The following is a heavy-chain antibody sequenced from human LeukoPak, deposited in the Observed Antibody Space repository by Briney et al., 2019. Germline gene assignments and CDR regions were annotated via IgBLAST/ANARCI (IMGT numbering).Heavy chain of an antibody. V-gene: IGHV1-2*02. CDR2: INPKSGGT. CDR1: GYSFTGHY. D-gene: IGHD3-10*01. J-gene: IGHJ3*02. Sequence: ASVKVSCKASGYSFTGHYMHWVRQAPGQGLEWMGWINPKSGGTNYAQKFQGRVTMTRDTSISTAYMDMSSLRSDDTAVYYCARNLWFGESSDAFDMWGQGTMVTVS. CDR3: ARNLWFGESSDAFDM.